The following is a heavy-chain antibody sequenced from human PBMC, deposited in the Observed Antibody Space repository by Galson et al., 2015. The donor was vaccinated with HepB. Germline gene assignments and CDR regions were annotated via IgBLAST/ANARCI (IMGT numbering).Heavy chain of an antibody. D-gene: IGHD3-22*01. CDR3: ARASWGSSGYYYD. Sequence: SLRLSCAASGLTVSNNYMSWVRQAPGKGLEWVSVIYSGGGTYYADSVKGRFTMSRDNSKNTLYLQMNSLRAEDTAVYYCARASWGSSGYYYDWGQGTLVTVSS. J-gene: IGHJ4*02. V-gene: IGHV3-53*01. CDR2: IYSGGGT. CDR1: GLTVSNNY.